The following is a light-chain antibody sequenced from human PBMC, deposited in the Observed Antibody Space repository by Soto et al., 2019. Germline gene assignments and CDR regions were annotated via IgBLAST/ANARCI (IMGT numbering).Light chain of an antibody. CDR3: QQYNNWPRT. V-gene: IGKV3-15*01. Sequence: EIVMTQFPVTLSVSPGESATLSCRASQSISSNLAWYQQKPGQAPRLLIYAASTRATDIPARFSGSGSGTEFTLTISSLQSEDFAVYYCQQYNNWPRTFGQGTKLDIK. CDR1: QSISSN. CDR2: AAS. J-gene: IGKJ1*01.